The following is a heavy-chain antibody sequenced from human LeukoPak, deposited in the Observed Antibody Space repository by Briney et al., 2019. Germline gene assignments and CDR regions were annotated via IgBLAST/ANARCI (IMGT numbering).Heavy chain of an antibody. D-gene: IGHD2-15*01. CDR1: GGSISSYY. V-gene: IGHV4-59*01. J-gene: IGHJ4*02. CDR3: ARTPPNCSGGSCYSGVTFDY. CDR2: IYYSGSI. Sequence: SETLSLTCTVSGGSISSYYWSRIRQPPGKGLEWIGYIYYSGSINYNPSLKSRVTISVDTSKNQFSLKLSSVTAADTAVYYCARTPPNCSGGSCYSGVTFDYWGQGTLVTVSS.